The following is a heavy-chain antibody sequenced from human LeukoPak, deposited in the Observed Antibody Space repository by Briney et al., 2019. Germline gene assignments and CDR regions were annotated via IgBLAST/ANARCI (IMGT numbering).Heavy chain of an antibody. D-gene: IGHD3-10*01. J-gene: IGHJ5*02. CDR3: ARDTGFYYGSGGPT. V-gene: IGHV3-66*02. CDR2: IYSGGST. CDR1: GFTVSSNY. Sequence: GGSLRLSCAASGFTVSSNYMSWVRQAPGKGLDWVSVIYSGGSTYYADSVKGRFTISRDNSKNTLYLQMNSLRAEDTAVYYCARDTGFYYGSGGPTWGQGTLVTVSS.